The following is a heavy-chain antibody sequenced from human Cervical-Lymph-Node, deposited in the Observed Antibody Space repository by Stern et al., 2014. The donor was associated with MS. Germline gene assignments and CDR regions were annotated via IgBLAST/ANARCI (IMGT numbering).Heavy chain of an antibody. J-gene: IGHJ6*02. Sequence: VQLVESGGDLVQPGRSLRLSCAASGFRFDDYAMYWVRQAPGKGLEWVSGISWSSGKIGYADSVKGRFTSSIDNVKNSLFLQMNSLRSEDTASYYCARAIGFCSGGNCEPCYYYGIDVWGQGTRVTVSS. CDR3: ARAIGFCSGGNCEPCYYYGIDV. CDR1: GFRFDDYA. V-gene: IGHV3-9*01. D-gene: IGHD2-15*01. CDR2: ISWSSGKI.